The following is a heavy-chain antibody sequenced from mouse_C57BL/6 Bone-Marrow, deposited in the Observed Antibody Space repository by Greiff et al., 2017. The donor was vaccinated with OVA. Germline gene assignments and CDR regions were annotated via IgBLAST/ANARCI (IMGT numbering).Heavy chain of an antibody. Sequence: EVMLVESGGGLVKPGGSLKLSCAASGFTFSSYTMSWVRQTPEKRLEWVATISGGGGNTYYPDSVKGRFTISSDNAKNTLYLQLSSLRSEDTALYYCARHHSSGYVDYWGQGTTLTVSS. J-gene: IGHJ2*01. CDR3: ARHHSSGYVDY. V-gene: IGHV5-9*01. CDR1: GFTFSSYT. D-gene: IGHD3-2*02. CDR2: ISGGGGNT.